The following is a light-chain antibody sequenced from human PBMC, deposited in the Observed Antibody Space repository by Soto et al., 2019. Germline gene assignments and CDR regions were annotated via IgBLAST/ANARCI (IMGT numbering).Light chain of an antibody. CDR2: VAS. CDR1: QGIYNY. Sequence: DIQMTQSPSSLSASVVDRVTITCRASQGIYNYLAWYQQKPGKAPKLLIYVASTLEAGVPSRFSGSGSGTDFTLTISSLQPEDVATYYCHKYNSALLTFGQGTRLEIK. V-gene: IGKV1-27*01. CDR3: HKYNSALLT. J-gene: IGKJ5*01.